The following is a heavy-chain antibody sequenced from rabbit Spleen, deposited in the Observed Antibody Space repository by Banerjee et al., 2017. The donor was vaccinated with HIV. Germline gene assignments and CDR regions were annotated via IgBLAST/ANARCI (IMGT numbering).Heavy chain of an antibody. CDR1: GFSFSSDYF. J-gene: IGHJ4*01. CDR2: ISGGVSGST. D-gene: IGHD5-1*01. CDR3: ARGYGSYDL. V-gene: IGHV1S45*01. Sequence: QQQLVESGGGLVKPEGSLTLTCTASGFSFSSDYFMCWVRQAPGKGLEWIACISGGVSGSTYYASWAKGRFTISKTSSTTVTLQMTSLTAADTATYFCARGYGSYDLWGPGTLVTVS.